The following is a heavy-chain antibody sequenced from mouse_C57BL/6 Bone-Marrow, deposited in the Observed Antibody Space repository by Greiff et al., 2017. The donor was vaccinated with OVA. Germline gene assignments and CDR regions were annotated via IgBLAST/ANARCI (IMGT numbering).Heavy chain of an antibody. CDR1: GYAFTNYL. Sequence: QVQLQQSGAGLVRPGTSVKVSCTASGYAFTNYLIEWVQQRPGPGLEWIGVISPGSGGTTNNDKCKGKAALTAYKASSTAYMQLSSLTSEDSAVYFCERRYYGSSGTFAYWGQGTLVTVSA. J-gene: IGHJ3*01. CDR2: ISPGSGGT. CDR3: ERRYYGSSGTFAY. V-gene: IGHV1-54*01. D-gene: IGHD1-1*01.